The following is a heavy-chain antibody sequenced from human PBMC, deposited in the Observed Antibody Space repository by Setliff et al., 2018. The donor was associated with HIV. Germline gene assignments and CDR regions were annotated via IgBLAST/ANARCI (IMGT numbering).Heavy chain of an antibody. CDR2: INPGGGGT. CDR3: ARVLRQTVEMATMNYYYYMDV. CDR1: GYTFTSYY. V-gene: IGHV1-46*01. J-gene: IGHJ6*03. D-gene: IGHD5-12*01. Sequence: ASVKVSCKASGYTFTSYYMHWVRQAPGQGLEWMGMINPGGGGTSYAQKFQGRITMTRDTSTSTVYLDLSSLTSEDTAVYYCARVLRQTVEMATMNYYYYMDVWGKGTTVTVSS.